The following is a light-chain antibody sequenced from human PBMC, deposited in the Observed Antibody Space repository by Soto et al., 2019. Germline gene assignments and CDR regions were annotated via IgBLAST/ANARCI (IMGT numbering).Light chain of an antibody. CDR1: SSDVGSYNL. V-gene: IGLV2-23*01. CDR2: EGS. J-gene: IGLJ2*01. CDR3: CSYAGGSTAVV. Sequence: QSVLTQPASVSGSPGESITISCTGTSSDVGSYNLVSWYQQHPGKVSKLVVYEGSKRPSGVSSRFSGSKSGNTASLTISGLQAEDEADYYCCSYAGGSTAVVFGGGTKLTVL.